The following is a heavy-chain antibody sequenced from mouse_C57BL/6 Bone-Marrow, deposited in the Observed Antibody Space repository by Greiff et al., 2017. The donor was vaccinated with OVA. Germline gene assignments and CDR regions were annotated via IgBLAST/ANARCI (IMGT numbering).Heavy chain of an antibody. CDR2: ICSGGDYI. CDR3: TKERGSSYRFAY. D-gene: IGHD1-1*01. J-gene: IGHJ3*01. V-gene: IGHV5-9-1*02. CDR1: GFTFSSYA. Sequence: RVESGEGLVKPGGSLKLSCAASGFTFSSYAMSWVRQTPEKRLEWVAYICSGGDYIYYADTVKGRFTISRDNARNTLYLQMSSLKSEDTAMDYCTKERGSSYRFAYWGQGTLVTVSA.